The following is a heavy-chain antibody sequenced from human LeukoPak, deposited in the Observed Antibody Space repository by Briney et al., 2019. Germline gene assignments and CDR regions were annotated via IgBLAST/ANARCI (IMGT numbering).Heavy chain of an antibody. V-gene: IGHV3-74*01. CDR3: AKETPYYDILTGYPPHDY. J-gene: IGHJ4*02. CDR2: IKGDGSST. CDR1: GFTFSGYW. Sequence: SGGSLRLSCAASGFTFSGYWMHWVRQAPGKGLVWVSRIKGDGSSTSYADSVKGRITISRDNANNTLYLQMNSLRGEDTAVYYCAKETPYYDILTGYPPHDYWGQGTLVTVSS. D-gene: IGHD3-9*01.